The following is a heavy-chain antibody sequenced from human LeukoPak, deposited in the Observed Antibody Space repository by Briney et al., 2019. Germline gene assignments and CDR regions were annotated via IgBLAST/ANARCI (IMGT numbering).Heavy chain of an antibody. J-gene: IGHJ4*02. Sequence: GESLRTSCKCSGFDFTAYGIAWVRQMPGKGLEWRGNIYPGGSNGRYSPSFQGQVTMSADKSITTVYLQWSSLKASDTAMYYCARHFHSAWFGFWGQGSLVTVSS. CDR3: ARHFHSAWFGF. CDR1: GFDFTAYG. D-gene: IGHD5-18*01. V-gene: IGHV5-51*01. CDR2: IYPGGSNG.